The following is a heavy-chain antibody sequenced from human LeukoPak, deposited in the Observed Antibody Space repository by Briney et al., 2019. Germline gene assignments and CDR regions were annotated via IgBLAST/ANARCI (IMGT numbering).Heavy chain of an antibody. V-gene: IGHV3-66*01. J-gene: IGHJ6*02. CDR3: VRDRWPGLGDF. D-gene: IGHD6-19*01. CDR1: GFTVSDNY. Sequence: GGSLRLSCAASGFTVSDNYMSWVRQAPGKGLGWVSTVYSGGLTYYADPVKGRFTISRDNSKNTLYLQMSSLRAEDRAVYYCVRDRWPGLGDFWGQGTTVTVSS. CDR2: VYSGGLT.